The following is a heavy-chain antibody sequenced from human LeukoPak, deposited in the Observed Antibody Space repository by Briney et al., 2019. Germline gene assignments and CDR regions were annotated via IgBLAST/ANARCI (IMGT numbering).Heavy chain of an antibody. J-gene: IGHJ4*02. Sequence: ASVKVSCKTSGYTFTGYYMHWVRQAPGQGLEWMGWINPNSGGTNYAQKFQGRVTMTRDTSISTAYMELSRLRSDDTAVYYCARCPGYYFWSGYYDYWGQGTLVTVSS. CDR1: GYTFTGYY. CDR3: ARCPGYYFWSGYYDY. D-gene: IGHD3-3*01. V-gene: IGHV1-2*02. CDR2: INPNSGGT.